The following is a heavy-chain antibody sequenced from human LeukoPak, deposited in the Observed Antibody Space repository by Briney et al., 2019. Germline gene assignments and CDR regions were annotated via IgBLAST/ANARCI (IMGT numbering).Heavy chain of an antibody. D-gene: IGHD2-8*02. CDR1: GFTFSSYS. CDR2: ISGSGGST. J-gene: IGHJ5*02. CDR3: AKGTAYATSYNWFDP. Sequence: GGSLRLSCAASGFTFSSYSMNWVRQAPGKGLEWVSAISGSGGSTYYADSVKGRFTISRDNSKNTLYLQMNSLRAEDTAVYYCAKGTAYATSYNWFDPWGQGTLVTVSS. V-gene: IGHV3-23*01.